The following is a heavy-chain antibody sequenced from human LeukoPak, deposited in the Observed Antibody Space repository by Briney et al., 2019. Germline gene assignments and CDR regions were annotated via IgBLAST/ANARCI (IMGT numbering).Heavy chain of an antibody. Sequence: KSSETLSLTCTVSGGSISSGDFYWTWIRQLPGKGLEWIGYISYTESTDYNPSLKSRVIISGDTSKNQFSLKLRSVTAADTAVYYCARDRGAPVTFDIWGQGTLVTVSS. CDR2: ISYTEST. V-gene: IGHV4-30-4*01. D-gene: IGHD3-10*01. J-gene: IGHJ3*02. CDR1: GGSISSGDFY. CDR3: ARDRGAPVTFDI.